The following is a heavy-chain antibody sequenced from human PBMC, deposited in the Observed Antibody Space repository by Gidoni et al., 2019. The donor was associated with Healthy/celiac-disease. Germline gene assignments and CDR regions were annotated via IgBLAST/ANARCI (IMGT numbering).Heavy chain of an antibody. CDR1: GFTFSSYG. J-gene: IGHJ6*02. D-gene: IGHD2-15*01. Sequence: QVQLVASGGGVVQPGRSLRLSCAASGFTFSSYGMHWVRQAPGKGLEWVAVIWYDGSNKYYADSVKGRFTTSRDNSKNTLYLQMNSLRAEDTAVYYCASMLPTPSDVYYYGMDVWGQGTTVTVSS. V-gene: IGHV3-33*01. CDR2: IWYDGSNK. CDR3: ASMLPTPSDVYYYGMDV.